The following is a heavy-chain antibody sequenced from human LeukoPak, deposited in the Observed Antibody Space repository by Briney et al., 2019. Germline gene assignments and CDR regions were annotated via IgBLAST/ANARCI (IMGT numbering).Heavy chain of an antibody. J-gene: IGHJ1*01. CDR1: GFTFADYA. D-gene: IGHD4-17*01. CDR2: IRSNKYGAQI. CDR3: ARHTVTVRSEHFQY. V-gene: IGHV3-49*03. Sequence: GGSLRLSCGASGFTFADYAMSWFRLAPGKGLEWVALIRSNKYGAQIEYAASAKGRFIISRDDSKSSAYLQMNSLKTEDTGIYYCARHTVTVRSEHFQYWGQGTLVTVSS.